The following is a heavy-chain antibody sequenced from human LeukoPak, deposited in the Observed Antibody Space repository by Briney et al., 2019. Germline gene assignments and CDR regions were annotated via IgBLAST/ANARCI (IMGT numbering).Heavy chain of an antibody. V-gene: IGHV3-53*01. CDR3: ARDSAFSSYSH. CDR2: IYSDQRT. CDR1: GFIVSSSY. D-gene: IGHD2-15*01. J-gene: IGHJ1*01. Sequence: GGSLRLSCTASGFIVSSSYMSWVRQAPGKGPEWVSIIYSDQRTFYAESMKGRFTISRDDSQNMVLLQMDSLRAEDTARYYCARDSAFSSYSHWGQGALVTVSS.